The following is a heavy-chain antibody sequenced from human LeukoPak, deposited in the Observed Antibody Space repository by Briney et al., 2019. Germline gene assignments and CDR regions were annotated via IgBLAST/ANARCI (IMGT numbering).Heavy chain of an antibody. J-gene: IGHJ4*02. CDR1: GYTFTSHG. V-gene: IGHV1-18*01. D-gene: IGHD3-22*01. CDR3: ASTRGSYYDSSGYYYFDY. Sequence: RASVKVSCKASGYTFTSHGISWVRQAPGQGREWMGWISAYNGNTNYAQKLQGRVTMTTDTSTSTAYMELRSLRSDDTAVYYCASTRGSYYDSSGYYYFDYWGQGTLVTVSS. CDR2: ISAYNGNT.